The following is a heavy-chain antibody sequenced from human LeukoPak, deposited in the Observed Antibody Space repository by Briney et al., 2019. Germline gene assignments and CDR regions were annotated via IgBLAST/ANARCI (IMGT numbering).Heavy chain of an antibody. Sequence: PGGSLRLSCVAPGFTFSTYTMNWVRQAPGKGLEWVSSIIISYADSVKGRFTISRDNAKNSLYLQMKSLRAEDTAVYYCAKDYRAHPLRPNWLDPWGQGTLVTVSS. CDR3: AKDYRAHPLRPNWLDP. CDR2: III. CDR1: GFTFSTYT. V-gene: IGHV3-69-1*01. D-gene: IGHD1-26*01. J-gene: IGHJ5*02.